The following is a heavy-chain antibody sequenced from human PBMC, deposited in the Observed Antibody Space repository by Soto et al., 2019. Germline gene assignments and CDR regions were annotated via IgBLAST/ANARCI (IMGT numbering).Heavy chain of an antibody. CDR1: GVSITRGGSS. V-gene: IGHV4-30-2*01. CDR3: AREVNYWFDP. Sequence: TLSLTCAGSGVSITRGGSSWTWIRQPPGKGLEWIGYFSHSGSTYYNPSLKSRVTISVDRSKNQFSLKLNAVTTADTAVYYCAREVNYWFDPWGQGTLVTVSS. D-gene: IGHD3-10*01. J-gene: IGHJ5*02. CDR2: FSHSGST.